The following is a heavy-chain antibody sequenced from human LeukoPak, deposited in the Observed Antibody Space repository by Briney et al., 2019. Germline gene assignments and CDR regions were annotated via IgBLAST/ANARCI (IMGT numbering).Heavy chain of an antibody. V-gene: IGHV1-8*01. CDR3: ARGPPNWGYDY. D-gene: IGHD7-27*01. J-gene: IGHJ4*02. CDR2: MSPNSGDT. CDR1: GYTFTSYD. Sequence: ASVRVSCKASGYTFTSYDFNWVRQATGQRPEWMGWMSPNSGDTGYAQKFQDRVTMTRNTSISTAYMELSSLRADDTAVYYCARGPPNWGYDYWGPGTLVTVSS.